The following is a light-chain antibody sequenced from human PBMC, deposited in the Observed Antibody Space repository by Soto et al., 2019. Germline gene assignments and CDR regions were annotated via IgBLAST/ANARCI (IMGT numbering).Light chain of an antibody. CDR1: QSVSSY. J-gene: IGKJ4*01. CDR3: QQRSNWPPALT. V-gene: IGKV3-11*01. CDR2: DAS. Sequence: EIVLTQSPATLSLSPGERATLSCRASQSVSSYLAWYQQKPGQAPRLLIYDASNRATGIPARFSGSGSGTDFTLPLSSLEPEDFAVYYCQQRSNWPPALTFGGGTKVDIQ.